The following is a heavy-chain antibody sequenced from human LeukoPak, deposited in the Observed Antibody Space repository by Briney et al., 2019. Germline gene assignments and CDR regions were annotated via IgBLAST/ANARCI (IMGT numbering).Heavy chain of an antibody. Sequence: ASVKVSCKVSGYTLTELSIHWVRQAPGKGLAWMGGFDPDDGKTIYAQRFQGRVTMTEDTSTDKAYMELSSLRSEDTAVYYGATRRPSAVRCFDYWGQGTMVTVSS. V-gene: IGHV1-24*01. CDR2: FDPDDGKT. CDR3: ATRRPSAVRCFDY. CDR1: GYTLTELS. D-gene: IGHD4-17*01. J-gene: IGHJ4*02.